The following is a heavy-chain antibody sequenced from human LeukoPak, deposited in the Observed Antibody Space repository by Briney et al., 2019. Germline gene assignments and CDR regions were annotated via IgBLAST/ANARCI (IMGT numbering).Heavy chain of an antibody. Sequence: SSETLSLTCTVSGGSISSGSYYFNWIRQPAGKGLEWIGRIYTSGTTHYNPSLKSRVTISVDTSKNQFSLKLSSVTAADTAVYYCARGRPFSGSGYYYADYWGQGTLVTVSS. V-gene: IGHV4-61*02. CDR3: ARGRPFSGSGYYYADY. CDR1: GGSISSGSYY. J-gene: IGHJ4*02. CDR2: IYTSGTT. D-gene: IGHD3-22*01.